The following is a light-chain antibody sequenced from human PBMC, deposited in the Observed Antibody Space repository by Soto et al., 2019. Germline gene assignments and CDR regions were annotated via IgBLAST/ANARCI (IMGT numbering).Light chain of an antibody. Sequence: QAVATQEPSLTVSPGGTVTLTCGSSTGAVTSGHFPHWVQEKPGQAPRTLIYDTTNKYSWTPPRFPGSLLGGKAALTLSGGQAEDEAEYVCSLSYRGASRVFGGGTKLTVL. CDR3: SLSYRGASRV. CDR1: TGAVTSGHF. J-gene: IGLJ3*02. CDR2: DTT. V-gene: IGLV7-46*01.